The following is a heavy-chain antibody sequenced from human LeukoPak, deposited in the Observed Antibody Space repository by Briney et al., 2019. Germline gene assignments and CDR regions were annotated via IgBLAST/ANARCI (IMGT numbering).Heavy chain of an antibody. J-gene: IGHJ4*02. CDR1: GFTFSSYS. CDR3: ASPKWRLGELWN. D-gene: IGHD3-16*01. CDR2: ISSSSSYI. Sequence: GGSLRLSCVASGFTFSSYSMNWVRQAPGKGLEWVSSISSSSSYIYYADSVKGRFTISRDNAKNSLYLQMNSLRAEDTAVYYCASPKWRLGELWNWGQGTLVTVSS. V-gene: IGHV3-21*01.